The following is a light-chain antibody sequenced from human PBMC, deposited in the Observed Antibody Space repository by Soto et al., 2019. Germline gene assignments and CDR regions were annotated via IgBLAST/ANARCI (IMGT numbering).Light chain of an antibody. Sequence: QSVLTQPASLSGSPGQSITLSCTGTSSDVGGYNYVSWYQQYPGKAPKLMIYDVTNRPSGVSNRFSGSKSGNTASLTISGLQAEDEADYFCSSYTSSGTWVFGGGTKLTVL. J-gene: IGLJ3*02. CDR1: SSDVGGYNY. V-gene: IGLV2-14*03. CDR2: DVT. CDR3: SSYTSSGTWV.